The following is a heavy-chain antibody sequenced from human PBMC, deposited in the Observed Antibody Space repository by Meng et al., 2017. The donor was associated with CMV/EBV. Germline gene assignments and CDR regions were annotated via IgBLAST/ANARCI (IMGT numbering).Heavy chain of an antibody. CDR3: ARVGVGATWYFDY. D-gene: IGHD1-26*01. CDR2: IRAYQGNT. V-gene: IGHV1-18*01. J-gene: IGHJ4*02. CDR1: VYTFTGYG. Sequence: NKPGSQYKVSWKASVYTFTGYGSCWWRQAPGEGLGWWGWIRAYQGNTNYSQKLQGRVNLTTETSTSTAYMGLRSLRSEDTGVYYFARVGVGATWYFDYWGQGTLVTVSS.